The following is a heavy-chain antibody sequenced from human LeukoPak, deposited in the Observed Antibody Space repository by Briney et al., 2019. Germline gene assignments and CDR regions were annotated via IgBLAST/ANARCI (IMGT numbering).Heavy chain of an antibody. CDR2: ISSSSSYI. Sequence: GGSLRPSCAASGFTFSSYSMNWVRQAPGKGLEWVSSISSSSSYIYYADSVKGRFTISRDNAKNSLYLQMNSLRAEDTAVYYCAREIGYYDSSGYYTGDAFDIWGQGTMVTVSS. CDR1: GFTFSSYS. J-gene: IGHJ3*02. V-gene: IGHV3-21*01. D-gene: IGHD3-22*01. CDR3: AREIGYYDSSGYYTGDAFDI.